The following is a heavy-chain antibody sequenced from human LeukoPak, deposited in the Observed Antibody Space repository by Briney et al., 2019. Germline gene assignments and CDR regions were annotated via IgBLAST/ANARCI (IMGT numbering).Heavy chain of an antibody. V-gene: IGHV3-48*01. CDR2: ISSSSTTI. CDR3: ARDRGYYFDC. Sequence: GGSLRLSCAASGFAFNTYSMNWVRQAPGKGLEWISFISSSSTTILYADSMKGRFAISRDNAKNSVFLQMNGLRAEDTAIYYCARDRGYYFDCWGQGTLVTVSS. J-gene: IGHJ4*02. CDR1: GFAFNTYS. D-gene: IGHD3-10*01.